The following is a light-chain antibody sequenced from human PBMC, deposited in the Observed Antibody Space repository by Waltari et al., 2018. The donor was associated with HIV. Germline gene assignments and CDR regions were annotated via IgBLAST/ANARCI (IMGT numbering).Light chain of an antibody. CDR2: DAT. V-gene: IGLV3-21*04. J-gene: IGLJ2*01. CDR3: QVWDSTSDHAT. CDR1: NIESSS. Sequence: SYVLTQPPSVSVAPGKTARISCGGKNIESSSVHWYQQKPGQAPVLVIYDATDRPSCVPERCAASNMGNTATLTISRVEAGDEADYYCQVWDSTSDHATFGGGTKLTV.